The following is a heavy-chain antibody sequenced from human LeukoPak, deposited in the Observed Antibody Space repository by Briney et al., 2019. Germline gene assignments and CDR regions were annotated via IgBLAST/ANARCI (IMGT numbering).Heavy chain of an antibody. D-gene: IGHD3-10*01. Sequence: SETLSLTCTVSAYSISTGYYWGWIRQPPGKGLEWIGDIYHSGSTYYNPSLKSRVTISVDTSKNQFSLKLSSVTVADTAVYYCARNRYYYGSGNYGVPNWFDPWGQGTLVTVSS. J-gene: IGHJ5*02. CDR3: ARNRYYYGSGNYGVPNWFDP. CDR1: AYSISTGYY. V-gene: IGHV4-38-2*02. CDR2: IYHSGST.